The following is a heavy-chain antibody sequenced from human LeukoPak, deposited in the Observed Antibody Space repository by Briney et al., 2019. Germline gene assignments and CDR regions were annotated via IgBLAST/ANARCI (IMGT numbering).Heavy chain of an antibody. J-gene: IGHJ4*02. CDR1: GFTFSSYG. D-gene: IGHD5-18*01. CDR2: IRYDGSNK. Sequence: GGSLRLSCAASGFTFSSYGMHWVRQAPGKGLEWVAFIRYDGSNKYYADSVKGRFTISRDNSKNTLYLQMNSLRAEDTAVYYCAKERDTAMVTIDYWGEGTLVTVSS. CDR3: AKERDTAMVTIDY. V-gene: IGHV3-30*02.